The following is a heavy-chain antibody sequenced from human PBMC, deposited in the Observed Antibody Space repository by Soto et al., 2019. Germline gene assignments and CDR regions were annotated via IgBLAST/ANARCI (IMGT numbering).Heavy chain of an antibody. D-gene: IGHD1-1*01. Sequence: ASVNVSCKASGYTFTSYGISWVRQAPGQGLEWMGIINPSGGSTSYAQKFQGRVTMTRDTSTSTVYMELSSLRSEDTAVYYCARGMYTYDYWGQGTLVTVSS. CDR3: ARGMYTYDY. CDR2: INPSGGST. J-gene: IGHJ4*02. CDR1: GYTFTSYG. V-gene: IGHV1-46*03.